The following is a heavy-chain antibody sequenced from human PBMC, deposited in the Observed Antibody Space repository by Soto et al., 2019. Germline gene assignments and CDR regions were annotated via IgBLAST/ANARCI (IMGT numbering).Heavy chain of an antibody. CDR1: GFTFSSYA. CDR3: AKDKKAAEYFQH. J-gene: IGHJ1*01. V-gene: IGHV3-23*01. Sequence: HPGGSLRLSCAASGFTFSSYAMSWVRQAPGKGLEWVSAISGSGGSTYYADSVKGRFTISRDNSKNTLYLQMNSLRAEDTAVYYCAKDKKAAEYFQHWGQGTLVTVSS. CDR2: ISGSGGST.